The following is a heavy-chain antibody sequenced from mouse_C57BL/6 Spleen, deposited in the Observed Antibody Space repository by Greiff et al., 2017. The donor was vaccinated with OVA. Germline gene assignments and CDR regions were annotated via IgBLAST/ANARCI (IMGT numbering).Heavy chain of an antibody. Sequence: QVQLQQSGAELVRPGTSVKVSCKASGYAFTNYLIGWVKQRPGQGLEWIGVINPGSGGTNYNEKFKGKATLTADKSSSTAYMQLSSLTSEDSAVYFCASYSNLDYWGQGTTLTVSS. V-gene: IGHV1-54*01. CDR2: INPGSGGT. CDR1: GYAFTNYL. CDR3: ASYSNLDY. D-gene: IGHD2-5*01. J-gene: IGHJ2*01.